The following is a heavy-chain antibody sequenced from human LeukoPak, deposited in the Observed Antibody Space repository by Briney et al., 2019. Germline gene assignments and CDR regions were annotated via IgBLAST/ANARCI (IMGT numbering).Heavy chain of an antibody. J-gene: IGHJ4*02. V-gene: IGHV3-21*01. CDR2: ISTSSSYI. D-gene: IGHD3-10*01. CDR3: ARASYGSGSYPGVPDY. Sequence: GGSLRLSCAASGFTFSSYSMKWVRQAPGKGLEWVSSISTSSSYIYYADSGKGRFTISRDNAKNSLYLQMNSLRAEDTAVYYCARASYGSGSYPGVPDYWGQGTLVTVSS. CDR1: GFTFSSYS.